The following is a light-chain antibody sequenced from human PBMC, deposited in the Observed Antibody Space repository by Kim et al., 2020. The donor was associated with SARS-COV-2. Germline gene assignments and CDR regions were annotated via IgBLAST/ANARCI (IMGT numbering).Light chain of an antibody. J-gene: IGKJ2*01. CDR2: GTS. CDR3: QHSSGT. CDR1: GSVPSMY. Sequence: TLSLRPGERATLSCRASGSVPSMYLAWYQQGPGQPPRLLIYGTSSRATGIPDKCSGSGSGTDFSLTISSLDPEDSAVYYCQHSSGTFGQGTKLEI. V-gene: IGKV3-20*01.